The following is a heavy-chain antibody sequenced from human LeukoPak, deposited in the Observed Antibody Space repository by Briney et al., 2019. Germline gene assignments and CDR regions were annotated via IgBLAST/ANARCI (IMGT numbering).Heavy chain of an antibody. CDR1: GFTFDDYA. Sequence: GGSLRLSCAASGFTFDDYAMHWVRQAPGEGLEWVSLISGDGGRTYYADSVKGRFTISRDNSKNSLYLQMNSLRTEDTALYYCAKDISLSGYSYGYHFDYWGQGTLVTVSS. CDR2: ISGDGGRT. V-gene: IGHV3-43*02. CDR3: AKDISLSGYSYGYHFDY. D-gene: IGHD5-18*01. J-gene: IGHJ4*02.